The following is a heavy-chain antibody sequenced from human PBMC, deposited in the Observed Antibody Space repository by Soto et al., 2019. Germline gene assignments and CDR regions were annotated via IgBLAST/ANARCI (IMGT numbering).Heavy chain of an antibody. CDR1: GGTFSSYT. CDR2: IIPILGIP. J-gene: IGHJ6*02. V-gene: IGHV1-69*02. D-gene: IGHD3-10*01. Sequence: GASVKVSCTASGGTFSSYTISWVRQAPGQGLEWMGRIIPILGIPNYAQKFQGRVTITADKSTSTAYMELSSLRSEDTAVYYCARFRGSYGMDVWGQGATVTVSS. CDR3: ARFRGSYGMDV.